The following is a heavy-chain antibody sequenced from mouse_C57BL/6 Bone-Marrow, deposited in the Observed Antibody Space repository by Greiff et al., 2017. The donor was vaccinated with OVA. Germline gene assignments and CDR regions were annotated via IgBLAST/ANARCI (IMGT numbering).Heavy chain of an antibody. CDR1: GFTFSSYG. CDR3: ARRWDGYFDY. V-gene: IGHV5-6*03. J-gene: IGHJ2*01. Sequence: EVKLVESGGGLVQPGGSLSLSCAASGFTFSSYGMSWVRQTPDKRLEWVATISSGGSYTYYPDSVKGRFTISRDNAKNTLYLQMSSLKSEDTAMYYCARRWDGYFDYWGQGTTLTVSS. CDR2: ISSGGSYT. D-gene: IGHD4-1*01.